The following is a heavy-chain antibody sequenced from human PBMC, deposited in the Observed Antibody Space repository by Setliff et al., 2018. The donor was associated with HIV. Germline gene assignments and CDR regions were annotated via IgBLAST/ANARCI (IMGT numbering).Heavy chain of an antibody. V-gene: IGHV3-23*01. CDR1: GFTFSSYA. J-gene: IGHJ4*02. Sequence: GGSLRLSCAASGFTFSSYAMSWVRQAPGKGLEWVSAISGSRGSTFYADSVKGRFTISRDNSKNTLYLQMNSLRVEDTAVYYCARAPRYGDVDYWGQGTLVTVSS. CDR3: ARAPRYGDVDY. D-gene: IGHD4-17*01. CDR2: ISGSRGST.